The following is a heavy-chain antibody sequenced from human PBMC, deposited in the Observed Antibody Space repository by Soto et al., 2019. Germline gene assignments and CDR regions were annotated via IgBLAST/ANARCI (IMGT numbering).Heavy chain of an antibody. J-gene: IGHJ6*03. V-gene: IGHV3-7*01. CDR3: ARGCGRASCPDYMEV. CDR1: GFIFSSYW. Sequence: EVQLVESGGGVVQPGGSLRLSCAASGFIFSSYWMSCVRQDPGKGLEWVATIRQDGSEKHYVDSVKGRFTISRDNAKNSMFLQMSSLRAEETAVEYCARGCGRASCPDYMEVWGKGTTVTVSS. D-gene: IGHD2-2*01. CDR2: IRQDGSEK.